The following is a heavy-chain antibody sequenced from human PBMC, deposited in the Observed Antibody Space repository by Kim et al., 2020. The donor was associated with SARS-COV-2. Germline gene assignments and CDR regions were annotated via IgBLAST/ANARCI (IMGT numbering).Heavy chain of an antibody. V-gene: IGHV1-18*01. CDR1: GYIFNTYG. J-gene: IGHJ6*02. D-gene: IGHD2-15*01. Sequence: ASVKVSCKASGYIFNTYGISWVRQAPGQGLEWKGWINPYNGDSKYAQKLQGRVTMTTDTSTGTACKELRSLRLDDTATYDCARRLTAVTPYYGMDVWGQG. CDR2: INPYNGDS. CDR3: ARRLTAVTPYYGMDV.